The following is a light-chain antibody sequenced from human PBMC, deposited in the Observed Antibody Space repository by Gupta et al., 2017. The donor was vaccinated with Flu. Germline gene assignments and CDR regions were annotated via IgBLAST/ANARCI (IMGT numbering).Light chain of an antibody. CDR2: AND. V-gene: IGLV1-44*01. CDR3: AAYDDSLKGVV. Sequence: QSVLTQPPSASGPPGQRVTISCSGRTSNIGSNAIIWYQRLPGPAPKLLIFANDQRPSGVPDRFSGSKSGSSASLAISGLQAEDEADYYCAAYDDSLKGVVFGGGTKLTVL. J-gene: IGLJ2*01. CDR1: TSNIGSNA.